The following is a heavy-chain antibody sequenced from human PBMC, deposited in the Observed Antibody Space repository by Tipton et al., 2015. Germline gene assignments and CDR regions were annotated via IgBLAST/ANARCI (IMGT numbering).Heavy chain of an antibody. Sequence: TLSLTCTVSGGSFRDYYWGWIRQPPGKGLEWIGNIYHSGTTYSNPSLKSRVTISVDTSKNQFPLKLSSVTAADTAVYYCASPSLPHDRGDYYFQSWGQGSLVAVSP. D-gene: IGHD2-21*02. CDR1: GGSFRDYY. J-gene: IGHJ4*02. CDR3: ASPSLPHDRGDYYFQS. CDR2: IYHSGTT. V-gene: IGHV4-59*04.